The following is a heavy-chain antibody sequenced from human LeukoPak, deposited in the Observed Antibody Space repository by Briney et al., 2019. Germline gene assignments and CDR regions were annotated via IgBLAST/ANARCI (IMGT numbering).Heavy chain of an antibody. CDR3: ARDFGRYYFDY. D-gene: IGHD3-10*01. J-gene: IGHJ4*02. Sequence: GSLRLSCATSGFTFSSYEMNWVRQAPGKGLEWVSSISSSSSYIYYADSVKGRFTISRDNAKNSLYLQMNSLRAEDTAVYYCARDFGRYYFDYWGQGTLVTVSS. CDR1: GFTFSSYE. V-gene: IGHV3-21*01. CDR2: ISSSSSYI.